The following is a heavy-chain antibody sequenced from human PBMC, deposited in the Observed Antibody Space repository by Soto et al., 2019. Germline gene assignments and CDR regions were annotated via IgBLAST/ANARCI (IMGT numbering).Heavy chain of an antibody. V-gene: IGHV4-59*08. Sequence: SETLSLTCTVSGGSISSYYWSWIRQPPGKGLEWIGYIYNSGRTNYNPSLKSRVTISVDTSKNQFSLKLSSVTAADTAVYYCARRYGYRFDYWGQGTLVTVSS. CDR1: GGSISSYY. CDR2: IYNSGRT. J-gene: IGHJ4*02. D-gene: IGHD1-1*01. CDR3: ARRYGYRFDY.